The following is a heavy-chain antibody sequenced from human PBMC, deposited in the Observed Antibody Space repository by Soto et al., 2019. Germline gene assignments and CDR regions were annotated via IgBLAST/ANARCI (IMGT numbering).Heavy chain of an antibody. CDR3: EAEMPFGKLSVV. CDR1: GDTYTNYV. D-gene: IGHD3-16*02. Sequence: QVQLVQSGAEVKKPGSSVKVSCKASGDTYTNYVISWVRQAPGQGLEWMGGIFPNFGTTYSAQKLQDRLTITADESTSTVYMQLSSLRLDDTAVYYCEAEMPFGKLSVVWGQGTTVTVSS. CDR2: IFPNFGTT. V-gene: IGHV1-69*01. J-gene: IGHJ6*02.